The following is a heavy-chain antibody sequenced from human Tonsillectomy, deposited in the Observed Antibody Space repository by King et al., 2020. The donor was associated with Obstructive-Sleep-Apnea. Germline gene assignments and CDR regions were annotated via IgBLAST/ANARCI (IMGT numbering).Heavy chain of an antibody. D-gene: IGHD3-22*01. CDR1: GFTFSGSA. J-gene: IGHJ4*02. CDR2: IRSEGNGYAT. Sequence: VQLVDSGGGVVQPGGSLRLSCAASGFTFSGSAMHWVRQAPGKGLEWVGRIRSEGNGYATTYSESVIGRFTISREDSQETAFLQMSSLRSDDTAVYYCGTTYFYDTSGREGVNYWGQGALVTVSP. V-gene: IGHV3-73*02. CDR3: GTTYFYDTSGREGVNY.